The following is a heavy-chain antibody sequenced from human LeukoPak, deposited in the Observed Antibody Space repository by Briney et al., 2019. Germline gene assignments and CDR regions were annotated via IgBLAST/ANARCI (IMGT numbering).Heavy chain of an antibody. CDR2: IYTSGST. J-gene: IGHJ3*02. Sequence: PSETLSLTCTVSGGSISSYYWSRIRQPAGKGLEWIGRIYTSGSTNYNPSLKSRVTMSVDTSKNQFSLKLSSVTAADTAVYYCARDRGRRDGYNWVAFDIWGQGTMVTVSS. CDR1: GGSISSYY. D-gene: IGHD5-24*01. CDR3: ARDRGRRDGYNWVAFDI. V-gene: IGHV4-4*07.